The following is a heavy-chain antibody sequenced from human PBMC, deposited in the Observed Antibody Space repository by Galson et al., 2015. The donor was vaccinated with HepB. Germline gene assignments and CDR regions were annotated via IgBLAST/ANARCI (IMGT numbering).Heavy chain of an antibody. CDR3: ARHDQWLATDFDY. J-gene: IGHJ4*02. V-gene: IGHV4-39*01. D-gene: IGHD6-19*01. CDR1: GGSISSSSYY. Sequence: SETLSLTCTVSGGSISSSSYYWGWIRQPPGKGLEWIGSIYYSGCTYYNPSLKSRVTISVDTSKNQFSLKLSSVTAADTAVYYCARHDQWLATDFDYWGQGTLVTVSS. CDR2: IYYSGCT.